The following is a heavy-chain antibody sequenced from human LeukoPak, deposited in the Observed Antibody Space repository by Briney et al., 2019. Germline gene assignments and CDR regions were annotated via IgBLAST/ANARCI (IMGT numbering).Heavy chain of an antibody. CDR2: INHSGST. J-gene: IGHJ1*01. Sequence: SGGSLRLSCVTSGFTFRNHGMSWFRQPPGKGLEWIGEINHSGSTNYNPSLKSRVTISVDTSKNQFSLKLSSVTAADTAVYYCASCRDGYIFQHWGQGTLVTVSS. V-gene: IGHV4-34*01. D-gene: IGHD5-24*01. CDR1: GFTFRNHG. CDR3: ASCRDGYIFQH.